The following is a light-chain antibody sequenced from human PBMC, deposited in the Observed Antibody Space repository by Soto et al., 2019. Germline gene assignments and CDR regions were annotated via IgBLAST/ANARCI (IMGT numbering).Light chain of an antibody. CDR1: QSVSNHY. J-gene: IGKJ5*01. CDR2: WAS. CDR3: QQYYKGTRT. Sequence: EIVVTQGPGTLSLSPGERATLSCRASQSVSNHYVAWDQQKPGQAPRLLRDWASHRATGIPDMFSGSGAGTDFTLTISRLEPEDFAVYSCQQYYKGTRTFGQGTRLDNK. V-gene: IGKV3-20*01.